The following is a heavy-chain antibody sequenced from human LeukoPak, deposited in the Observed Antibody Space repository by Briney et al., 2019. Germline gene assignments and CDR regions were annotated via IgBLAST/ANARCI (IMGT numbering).Heavy chain of an antibody. Sequence: GRSLRLSCTASGFTFSSYAMSWVRQAPGKGLEWVSAISGSGGSTYYADSVKGRFTISRHNSKNTLYLQMNSLRAEDTAVYYCAKVMPLYQLQWGLYDYWGQGTLVTVSS. V-gene: IGHV3-23*01. J-gene: IGHJ4*02. D-gene: IGHD2-2*01. CDR1: GFTFSSYA. CDR3: AKVMPLYQLQWGLYDY. CDR2: ISGSGGST.